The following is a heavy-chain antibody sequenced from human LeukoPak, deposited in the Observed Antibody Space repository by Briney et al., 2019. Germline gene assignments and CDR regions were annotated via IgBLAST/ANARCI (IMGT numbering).Heavy chain of an antibody. CDR2: IIPILGIA. V-gene: IGHV1-69*04. J-gene: IGHJ6*02. Sequence: SVKVSCKASGGTFSSYAISWVRQAPGQGLEWMGRIIPILGIANYAQKFQGRVTITADKSTSTAYMELSSLRSEDTAVYYCASREVVSPPDGYGMDVWGQGTTVTVSS. CDR3: ASREVVSPPDGYGMDV. CDR1: GGTFSSYA. D-gene: IGHD4-23*01.